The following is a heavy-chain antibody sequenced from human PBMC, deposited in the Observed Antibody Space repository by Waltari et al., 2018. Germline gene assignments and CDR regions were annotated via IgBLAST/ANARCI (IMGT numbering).Heavy chain of an antibody. V-gene: IGHV1-69*13. CDR1: ARTFSSYS. J-gene: IGHJ4*02. CDR3: ARDPDDYGDYGRGAD. Sequence: QVPLVQSGAEVQKPGSSVKFSCKASARTFSSYSISFVRPPPAQGLEWMGGIIPIFGTANYAQKFQGRVTITADESTSTAYMELSSLRSEDTAVYYCARDPDDYGDYGRGADWGQGTLVTVSS. D-gene: IGHD4-17*01. CDR2: IIPIFGTA.